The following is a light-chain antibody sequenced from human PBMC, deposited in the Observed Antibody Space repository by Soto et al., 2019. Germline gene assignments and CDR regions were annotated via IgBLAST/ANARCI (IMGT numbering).Light chain of an antibody. CDR3: QQYGNSPQT. J-gene: IGKJ1*01. CDR2: GAY. CDR1: QSVNSNY. Sequence: EMVLTQSPATLPLSPGERATLSCRASQSVNSNYVAWYHHKPGQAPRLLIYGAYHRATGISDRFSGSGSGTDFTLTISRLEPEDFAVYYCQQYGNSPQTFGQGTKVEI. V-gene: IGKV3-20*01.